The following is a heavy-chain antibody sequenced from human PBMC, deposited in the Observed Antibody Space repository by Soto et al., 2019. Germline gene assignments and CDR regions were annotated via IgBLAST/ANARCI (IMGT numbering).Heavy chain of an antibody. J-gene: IGHJ3*02. CDR1: GRSMSGYN. CDR2: IGPTGDT. D-gene: IGHD3-10*01. Sequence: QVQQQQWGARLLKPSETLSLTCAEYGRSMSGYNWSWLRRSPVRGLEWIGEIGPTGDTNYGPSFMRRVTVSVDTSKYELSLRLTQVTAADTATYLCARNGVGFGFDIWGLGTMVSVSS. CDR3: ARNGVGFGFDI. V-gene: IGHV4-34*02.